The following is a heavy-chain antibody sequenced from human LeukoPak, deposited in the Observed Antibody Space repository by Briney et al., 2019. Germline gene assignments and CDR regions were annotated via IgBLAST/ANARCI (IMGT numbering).Heavy chain of an antibody. D-gene: IGHD2-15*01. CDR3: ARDLLGYCSGGSCSGNY. J-gene: IGHJ4*02. Sequence: GGSLRLSCAASGFTVSSNYMSWVRQAPGKGLEWVSVIYSGGSTYYADSVKGRFTISRDNSKNTLYLQMNSLRAEDTAVYYCARDLLGYCSGGSCSGNYWGQGTLVTVSS. V-gene: IGHV3-53*01. CDR1: GFTVSSNY. CDR2: IYSGGST.